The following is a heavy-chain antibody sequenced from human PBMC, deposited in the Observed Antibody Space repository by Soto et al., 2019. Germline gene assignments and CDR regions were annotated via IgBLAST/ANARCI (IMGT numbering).Heavy chain of an antibody. CDR3: AHPYSASYYELDY. V-gene: IGHV2-5*02. Sequence: QITLKESGPTLWKPTQTLTLTCTFSGFSLSFSGVGVGGIRQPPGKALEWLALIYWGVYRRYSPSLKSRLTITKYTTKKQKFRTMLNMETEDPTTYYSAHPYSASYYELDYWGQGTLVTVSS. D-gene: IGHD1-26*01. J-gene: IGHJ4*02. CDR2: IYWGVYR. CDR1: GFSLSFSGVG.